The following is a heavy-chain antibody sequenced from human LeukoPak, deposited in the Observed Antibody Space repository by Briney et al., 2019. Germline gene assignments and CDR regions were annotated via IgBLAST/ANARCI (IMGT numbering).Heavy chain of an antibody. CDR1: GFTFSSYG. J-gene: IGHJ4*02. D-gene: IGHD2-2*03. CDR3: AKDSHWILFDD. CDR2: ISGSGGST. Sequence: GGTLRLSCAASGFTFSSYGMSWVRQAPGKGLEWVSAISGSGGSTYYADSVKGRFTISRDNSKNTLYLQMNSLRDEDTAVYYCAKDSHWILFDDWGQGTLVTVSS. V-gene: IGHV3-23*01.